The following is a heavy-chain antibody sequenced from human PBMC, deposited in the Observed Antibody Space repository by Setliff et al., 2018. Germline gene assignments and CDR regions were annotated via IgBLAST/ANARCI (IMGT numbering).Heavy chain of an antibody. CDR2: IGTYDANT. D-gene: IGHD3-9*01. V-gene: IGHV1-18*01. J-gene: IGHJ4*02. CDR1: GYTFKNYG. Sequence: ASVKVSCKASGYTFKNYGVSWVRQAPGQGLEWMGWIGTYDANTIYSQKFQGRVIMTTDTSTSTVYMDLRNLRSDDTAVHYCARHGDASFYYDILTGHSPPYYFDYWGQGTLVTVSS. CDR3: ARHGDASFYYDILTGHSPPYYFDY.